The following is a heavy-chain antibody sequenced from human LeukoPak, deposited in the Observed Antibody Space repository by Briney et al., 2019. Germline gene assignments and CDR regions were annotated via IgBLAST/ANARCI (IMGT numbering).Heavy chain of an antibody. CDR3: ARFCPNGVCYTSYMDV. CDR1: GGSSSGYY. V-gene: IGHV4-34*01. CDR2: INHRGST. Sequence: SETLSPTCAVYGGSSSGYYWSWIRQPPGKGLEWIGEINHRGSTNYNPSLKSRVTISVDTSKNQFSLKLSSVTAADTAVYYCARFCPNGVCYTSYMDVWGKGTTVTVSS. J-gene: IGHJ6*03. D-gene: IGHD2-8*01.